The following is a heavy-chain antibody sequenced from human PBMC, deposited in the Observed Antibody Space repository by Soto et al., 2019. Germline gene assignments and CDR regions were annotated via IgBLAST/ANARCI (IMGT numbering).Heavy chain of an antibody. CDR2: INPNSGGT. Sequence: ASVKVSCKASGYTFTGYYMRWVRQPPGQGLEWMGWINPNSGGTNYAQKFQGRVTMTRDTSISTAYMELSRLRSDDTAVYYCARVVPQYSGSYGPEYWGQGTLVTVSS. D-gene: IGHD1-26*01. CDR3: ARVVPQYSGSYGPEY. CDR1: GYTFTGYY. J-gene: IGHJ4*02. V-gene: IGHV1-2*02.